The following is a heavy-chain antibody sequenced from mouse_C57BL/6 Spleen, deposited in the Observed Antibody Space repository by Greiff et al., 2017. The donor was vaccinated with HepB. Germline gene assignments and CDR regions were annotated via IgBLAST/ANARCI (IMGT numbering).Heavy chain of an antibody. D-gene: IGHD2-12*01. Sequence: QVQLQQPGAELVMPGASVKLSCKASGYTFTSYWMHWVKQRPGQGLEWIGEIDPSDSYTNYNQKFKGKSTLTVDKSSSTAYMQLSSLTSEDSAVYYCATYVHYAMDYWGQGTSVTVSS. CDR1: GYTFTSYW. J-gene: IGHJ4*01. CDR2: IDPSDSYT. V-gene: IGHV1-69*01. CDR3: ATYVHYAMDY.